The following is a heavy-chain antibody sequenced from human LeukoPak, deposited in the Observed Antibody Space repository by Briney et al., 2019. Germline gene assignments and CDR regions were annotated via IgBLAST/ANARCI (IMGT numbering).Heavy chain of an antibody. V-gene: IGHV3-30*02. CDR2: IRYDGSNK. J-gene: IGHJ4*02. CDR1: GFTFSSYG. Sequence: GGSLRLSCAASGFTFSSYGMRWVRQAPGKGLEWVAFIRYDGSNKYYADSVKGRFTISRDNSKNTLYLQMNSLRAEDTAVYYCAKAGSGWTFFDYWGQGTLVTVSS. D-gene: IGHD6-19*01. CDR3: AKAGSGWTFFDY.